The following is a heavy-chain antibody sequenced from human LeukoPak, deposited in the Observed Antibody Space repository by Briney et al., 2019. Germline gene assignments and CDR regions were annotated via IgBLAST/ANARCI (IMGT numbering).Heavy chain of an antibody. CDR2: ISGSGGST. V-gene: IGHV3-23*01. CDR3: AKTEAAGSRFED. Sequence: GGSLRLSCAASGFTFSSYAMSWVRQAPGKGLEWVSAISGSGGSTYYADSVKGRFTISRDSSKNTLYLQMNSLRAEDTAVYYCAKTEAAGSRFEDWGQGTLVTVSS. D-gene: IGHD6-13*01. CDR1: GFTFSSYA. J-gene: IGHJ4*02.